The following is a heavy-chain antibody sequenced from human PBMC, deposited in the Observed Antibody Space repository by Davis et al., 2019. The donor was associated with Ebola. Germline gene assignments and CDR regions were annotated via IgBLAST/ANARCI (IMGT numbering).Heavy chain of an antibody. V-gene: IGHV3-53*01. CDR3: ARDLEPFGDYYYYYYGMDV. J-gene: IGHJ6*02. CDR1: GFNVRNNY. D-gene: IGHD4-17*01. CDR2: IYADGST. Sequence: GESLKISCAVSGFNVRNNYLNWVRQAPGKGLQWVSVIYADGSTYYADSVKGRFTISRDTSKNTMFLQMTGLRAEDTALYYCARDLEPFGDYYYYYYGMDVWGQGTTVAVSS.